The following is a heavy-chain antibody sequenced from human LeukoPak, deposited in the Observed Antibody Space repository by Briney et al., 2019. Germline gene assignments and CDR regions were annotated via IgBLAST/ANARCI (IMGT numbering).Heavy chain of an antibody. V-gene: IGHV4-34*01. CDR3: AKSYYYYAMDV. J-gene: IGHJ6*02. Sequence: SETLSLTCAVYGGSFSDCFWSCIRQPPGKGLEWIGEINHSGSTSYNPSLKSRVTISVDTSKKQFSLKLTSVTAADTAVYYCAKSYYYYAMDVWGQGTTVTVSS. CDR1: GGSFSDCF. CDR2: INHSGST.